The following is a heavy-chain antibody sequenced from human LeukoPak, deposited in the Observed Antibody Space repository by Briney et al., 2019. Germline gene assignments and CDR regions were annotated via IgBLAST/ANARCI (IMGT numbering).Heavy chain of an antibody. CDR3: ASGGSFYYFDY. J-gene: IGHJ4*02. V-gene: IGHV4-59*01. CDR2: IYYSGST. CDR1: GGSISSYY. D-gene: IGHD6-13*01. Sequence: ASETLSLTCTVSGGSISSYYWSWIRQPPGKGLEWIGYIYYSGSTNYNPSLKSRVTISVDTSKNQFSLKLSSVTAADTAVHYCASGGSFYYFDYWGQGTLVTVSS.